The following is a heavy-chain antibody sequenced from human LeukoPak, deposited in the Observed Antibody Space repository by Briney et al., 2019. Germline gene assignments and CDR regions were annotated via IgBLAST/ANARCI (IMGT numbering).Heavy chain of an antibody. CDR1: GGSFSGYY. CDR3: ARGGLYCSGGSCYSALDY. V-gene: IGHV4-34*01. CDR2: IKHSGST. Sequence: SETLSLTCAVYGGSFSGYYWSWIRQPPGKGLEWIGEIKHSGSTNYNPSLKSRVTISVDTSKNQFSLKLSSVTAADTAVYYCARGGLYCSGGSCYSALDYWGQGTLVTVSS. J-gene: IGHJ4*02. D-gene: IGHD2-15*01.